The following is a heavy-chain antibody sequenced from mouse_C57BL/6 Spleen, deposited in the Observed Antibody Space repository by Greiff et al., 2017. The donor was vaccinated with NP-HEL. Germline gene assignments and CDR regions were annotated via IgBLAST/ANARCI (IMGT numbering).Heavy chain of an antibody. V-gene: IGHV1-7*01. CDR1: GYTFTSYW. CDR2: INPSSGYT. Sequence: VQLQQSGAELAKPGASVKLSCKASGYTFTSYWMHWVKQRPGQGLEWIGYINPSSGYTKYNQKFKDTATLTADKSSSTAYMQLSSLTYEDSAVYYCAREGDGYSVWIYWGQGTLVTVSA. CDR3: AREGDGYSVWIY. J-gene: IGHJ3*01. D-gene: IGHD2-3*01.